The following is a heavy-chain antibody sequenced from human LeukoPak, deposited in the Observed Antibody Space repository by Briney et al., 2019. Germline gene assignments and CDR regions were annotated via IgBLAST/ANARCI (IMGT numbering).Heavy chain of an antibody. J-gene: IGHJ4*02. CDR2: ISSSGSTI. Sequence: PGGSLRFSCAASGFTFSSYEMNWVRQAPGKGVEWISYISSSGSTIYYADSVKGRFTISRDNAKNSLYLQMNSLRAEDTAVYYCARAPGGSSYGLVDFWGQGTLVTVSS. V-gene: IGHV3-48*03. D-gene: IGHD5-18*01. CDR3: ARAPGGSSYGLVDF. CDR1: GFTFSSYE.